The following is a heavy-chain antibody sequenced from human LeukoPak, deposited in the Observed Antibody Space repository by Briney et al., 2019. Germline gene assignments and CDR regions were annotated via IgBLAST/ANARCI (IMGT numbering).Heavy chain of an antibody. V-gene: IGHV3-15*01. CDR1: GFTFSNAW. J-gene: IGHJ4*02. CDR2: IKSKTDDGTT. Sequence: GGSLRLSCAASGFTFSNAWMNWVRQAPGKGLEWVGRIKSKTDDGTTESAAPVKGRFTISRDDSKNTLYLQMNSLKTEDTAVYYCTTGPYDYWGQGTLVTISS. CDR3: TTGPYDY.